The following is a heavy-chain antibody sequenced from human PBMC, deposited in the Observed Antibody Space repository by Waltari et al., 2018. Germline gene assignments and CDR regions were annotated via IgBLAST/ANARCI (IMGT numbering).Heavy chain of an antibody. Sequence: QVQLQQSGPGLVKPSQTLSLTCAISGDSVSSHSAAWNWIRQSHSRGLEWLGRTYYRSKWYNDYAVSVKSRITINPDTSKNQFSLQLNSVTPEDTAVYYCARVSIAVAGELFDYWGQGTLVTVSS. D-gene: IGHD6-19*01. CDR2: TYYRSKWYN. V-gene: IGHV6-1*01. J-gene: IGHJ4*02. CDR1: GDSVSSHSAA. CDR3: ARVSIAVAGELFDY.